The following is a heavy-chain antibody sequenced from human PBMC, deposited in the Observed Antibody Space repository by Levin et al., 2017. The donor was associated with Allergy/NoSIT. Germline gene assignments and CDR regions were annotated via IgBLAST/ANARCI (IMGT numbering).Heavy chain of an antibody. V-gene: IGHV1-24*01. Sequence: GESLKISCKVSGYTLTELSMHWVRQAPGKGLEWMGGFDPEDGETIYAQKFQGRVTMTEDTSTDTAYMELSSLRSEDTAVYYCATDRIMITFGGVIVMGMTFDYWGQGTLVTVSS. D-gene: IGHD3-16*02. CDR2: FDPEDGET. CDR1: GYTLTELS. J-gene: IGHJ4*02. CDR3: ATDRIMITFGGVIVMGMTFDY.